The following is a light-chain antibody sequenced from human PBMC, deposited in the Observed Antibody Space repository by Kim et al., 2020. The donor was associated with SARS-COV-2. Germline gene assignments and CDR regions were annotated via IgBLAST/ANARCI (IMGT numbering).Light chain of an antibody. J-gene: IGKJ1*01. CDR2: TAS. CDR1: QSVRCNY. CDR3: QRYGSSPRT. V-gene: IGKV3-20*01. Sequence: PGERPTLSPRASQSVRCNYLAWDQQTTGQAPRLLIYTASNRAAGIPDRFSGSGSGTDFALSITRLEPEDFAVYYCQRYGSSPRTFGQGTKVEIK.